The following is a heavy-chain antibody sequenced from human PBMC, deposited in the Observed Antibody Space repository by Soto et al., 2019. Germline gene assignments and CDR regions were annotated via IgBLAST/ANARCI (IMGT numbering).Heavy chain of an antibody. D-gene: IGHD2-2*01. Sequence: SGGSLRLSCAASGFTFSSYWMHWVRQAPGKGLVWVSRINRDGSSTAYADSVKGRFTISRDNAKDTLYLQMNSLRAEDTAVYYCTRDLRAYCSSTSCYELGYWGQGTLVTVSS. CDR1: GFTFSSYW. V-gene: IGHV3-74*01. CDR3: TRDLRAYCSSTSCYELGY. J-gene: IGHJ4*02. CDR2: INRDGSST.